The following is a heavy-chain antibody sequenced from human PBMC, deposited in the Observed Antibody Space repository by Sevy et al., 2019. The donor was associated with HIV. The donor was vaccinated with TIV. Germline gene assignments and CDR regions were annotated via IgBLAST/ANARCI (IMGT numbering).Heavy chain of an antibody. D-gene: IGHD5-18*01. V-gene: IGHV4-34*01. CDR2: INQSGTT. Sequence: SETLSLTCAVYGGSSSDYYWRWIRQPPGKGLEWIGEINQSGTTSDNPSFKRRVIISVDTSKNQFSLKLTSVTAADTAVYYCARGHPSLVTGYPYYYYGMDVWGQGTPVTVSS. CDR1: GGSSSDYY. CDR3: ARGHPSLVTGYPYYYYGMDV. J-gene: IGHJ6*02.